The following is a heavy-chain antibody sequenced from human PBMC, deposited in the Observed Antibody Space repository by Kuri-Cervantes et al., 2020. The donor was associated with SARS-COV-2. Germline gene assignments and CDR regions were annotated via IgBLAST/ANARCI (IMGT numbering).Heavy chain of an antibody. D-gene: IGHD3-3*01. CDR1: GYTFTGYY. CDR2: INPNSGGT. CDR3: AREVRFLEWLLSPDYYYGMDV. Sequence: ASVKVSCKASGYTFTGYYMHWVRQAPGQGLEWMGWINPNSGGTNYAQKFQGRVTMTRDTSISTAYMELSRLRSDDTAVYYCAREVRFLEWLLSPDYYYGMDVWGQGTTVTGSS. J-gene: IGHJ6*02. V-gene: IGHV1-2*02.